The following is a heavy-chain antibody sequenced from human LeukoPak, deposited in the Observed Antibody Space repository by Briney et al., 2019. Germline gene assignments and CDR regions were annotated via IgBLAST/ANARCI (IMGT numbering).Heavy chain of an antibody. CDR3: ARSYYDFWSGYYTLGY. CDR2: ISYDGSNK. CDR1: GFTFSSYA. Sequence: GRSLRLSCAASGFTFSSYAMHWVRQAPGKGLEWVAVISYDGSNKYYADSVKGRFTISRDNSKNTLYLQMNSLRAEDTAVYYCARSYYDFWSGYYTLGYWGQGTLVTVSS. D-gene: IGHD3-3*01. V-gene: IGHV3-30-3*01. J-gene: IGHJ4*02.